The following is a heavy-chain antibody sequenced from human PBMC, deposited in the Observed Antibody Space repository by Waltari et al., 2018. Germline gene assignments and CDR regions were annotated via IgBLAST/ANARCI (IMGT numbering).Heavy chain of an antibody. CDR2: IKTKAYGETT. CDR3: LVLWSGKP. J-gene: IGHJ5*02. CDR1: GFTFGAYA. V-gene: IGHV3-49*03. D-gene: IGHD3-3*01. Sequence: EEQLVESGGGLVQPGRSLRLSCTASGFTFGAYAMSWFRQAPGKGLEWLGFIKTKAYGETTSYAASVTGRFTVSRDDSKSIAYLQMNSLKTEDTAVYYCLVLWSGKPCGQGTLVTVSS.